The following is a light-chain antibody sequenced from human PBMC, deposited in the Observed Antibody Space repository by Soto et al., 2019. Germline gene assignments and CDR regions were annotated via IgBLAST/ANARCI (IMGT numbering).Light chain of an antibody. CDR1: SSNIGAGYD. J-gene: IGLJ2*01. CDR2: ADN. Sequence: QSVLTQTPSVSGAPGQKITMSCTGSSSNIGAGYDVHWYQQLPGAAPRLLIYADNNRPSGVPDRFSASNSGTSAALAITGLQGEDEAVYYGQSYDTSLSGVIFGAGTKVTVL. CDR3: QSYDTSLSGVI. V-gene: IGLV1-40*01.